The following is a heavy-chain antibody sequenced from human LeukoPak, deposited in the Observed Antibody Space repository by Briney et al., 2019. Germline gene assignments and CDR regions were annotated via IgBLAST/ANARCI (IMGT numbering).Heavy chain of an antibody. D-gene: IGHD6-13*01. Sequence: PGGSLRPSCAASGFTFSTYSMNWVRQAPGEGLEWVSSISSGSHDIYYADSVKGRFTISRDNAKNSLYLQLNSLRVEDTAVYYCKSGGAAPGSFDNWGQGTLVTVSP. CDR3: KSGGAAPGSFDN. CDR2: ISSGSHDI. V-gene: IGHV3-21*01. CDR1: GFTFSTYS. J-gene: IGHJ4*02.